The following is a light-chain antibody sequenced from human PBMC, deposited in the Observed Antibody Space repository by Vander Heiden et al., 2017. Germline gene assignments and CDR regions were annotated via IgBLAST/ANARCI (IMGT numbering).Light chain of an antibody. CDR1: RSDVGSQDF. CDR2: DVN. Sequence: QSALTQPASVSGSPGQSNTISCTGTRSDVGSQDFVAWYQQHPGKVPKLIIYDVNKRPSGVSNRFSGSKSGNTAFLTISGLQAEDETDYYCCSYADTYYVFGTGTNVLVL. CDR3: CSYADTYYV. V-gene: IGLV2-23*02. J-gene: IGLJ1*01.